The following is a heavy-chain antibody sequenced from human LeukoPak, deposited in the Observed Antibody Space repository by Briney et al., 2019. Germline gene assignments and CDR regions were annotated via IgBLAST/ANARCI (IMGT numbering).Heavy chain of an antibody. V-gene: IGHV4-61*02. CDR3: AGTLDYGDYIDYFDY. CDR1: GGSISSGSYY. J-gene: IGHJ4*02. Sequence: SETLSLTCTVSGGSISSGSYYWSWIRQPAGKGLEWIGRIYTSGSTNYNPSLKSRVTISVDTSKNQFSLKLSSVTAADTAVYYCAGTLDYGDYIDYFDYWGQGTLVTVSS. D-gene: IGHD4-17*01. CDR2: IYTSGST.